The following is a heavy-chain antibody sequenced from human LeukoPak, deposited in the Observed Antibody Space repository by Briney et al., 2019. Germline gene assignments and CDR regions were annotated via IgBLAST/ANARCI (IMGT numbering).Heavy chain of an antibody. CDR3: AEETDHDYGDSKLPAESGY. V-gene: IGHV3-30*18. CDR2: VSYDGSNK. Sequence: GRSLRLSCAASGFTFSSYGMHWVRQDPGKGLEWVAVVSYDGSNKYYADSVKGRFSISRDNSKNTLYLQMNSLRAEDTAVYYCAEETDHDYGDSKLPAESGYWGQGTLVTVSS. J-gene: IGHJ4*02. D-gene: IGHD4-17*01. CDR1: GFTFSSYG.